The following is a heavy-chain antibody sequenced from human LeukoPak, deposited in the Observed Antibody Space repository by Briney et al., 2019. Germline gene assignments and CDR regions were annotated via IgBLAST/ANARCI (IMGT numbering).Heavy chain of an antibody. CDR2: ISWNSGSI. V-gene: IGHV3-9*03. J-gene: IGHJ4*02. CDR1: GFTFDDYA. CDR3: AKGYYYDSSGYFDY. D-gene: IGHD3-22*01. Sequence: GGSLRLSCAASGFTFDDYAMHWVRQAPGKGLQWVSGISWNSGSIGSADSVKGRFTISRDNAKNSLYLQMNSLRAEDMALYYCAKGYYYDSSGYFDYWGQGALVTVSS.